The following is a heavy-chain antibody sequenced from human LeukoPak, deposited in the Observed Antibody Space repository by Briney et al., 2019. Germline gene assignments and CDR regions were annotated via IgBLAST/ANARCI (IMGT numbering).Heavy chain of an antibody. Sequence: PSETLSLTCTVSGGSISSSSYYWGWIRQPPGKGLEWVSVISGSGGSTYYADSVKGRFTISRDKSKNTLFLQMNSLTAEDTAVYYCAKSWGEYTSTCPDSWGQGTLVTVSS. J-gene: IGHJ4*02. CDR1: GGSISSSSYY. D-gene: IGHD6-13*01. CDR3: AKSWGEYTSTCPDS. CDR2: ISGSGGST. V-gene: IGHV3-23*01.